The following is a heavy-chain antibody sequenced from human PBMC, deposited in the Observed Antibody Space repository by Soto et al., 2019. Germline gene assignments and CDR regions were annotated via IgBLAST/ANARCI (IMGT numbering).Heavy chain of an antibody. CDR2: ISGSGGST. CDR3: AKTPHLLYCSSTSCYFDY. CDR1: GFTFSSYA. D-gene: IGHD2-2*01. V-gene: IGHV3-23*01. Sequence: GGSLRLSCAASGFTFSSYAMSWVRQAPGKGLEWVSAISGSGGSTYYADSVKGRFTISRDNSKNTLYLQMNNLRAEDTAVYYCAKTPHLLYCSSTSCYFDYWGQGTLVTVSS. J-gene: IGHJ4*02.